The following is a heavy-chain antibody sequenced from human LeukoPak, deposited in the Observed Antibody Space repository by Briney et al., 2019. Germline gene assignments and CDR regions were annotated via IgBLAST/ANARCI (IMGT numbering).Heavy chain of an antibody. CDR1: GYTFTGYY. J-gene: IGHJ6*03. V-gene: IGHV1-2*02. CDR3: ARAGVVTDFYYYYYMDV. CDR2: INPNSGGT. Sequence: VASVKVSCKASGYTFTGYYMHWVRQAPGRGLEWMGWINPNSGGTNYAQKFQGRVTMTRDTSISTAYMELSRLRSDDTAVYYCARAGVVTDFYYYYYMDVWGKGTTVTVSS. D-gene: IGHD4-23*01.